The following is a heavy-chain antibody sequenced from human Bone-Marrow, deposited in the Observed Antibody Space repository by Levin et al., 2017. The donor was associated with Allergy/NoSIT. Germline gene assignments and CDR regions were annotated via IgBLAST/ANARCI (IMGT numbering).Heavy chain of an antibody. CDR2: IKSEPAGGTI. Sequence: PGGSLRLSCAASAITFREAWMNWVRQVPGKGMEWVGRIKSEPAGGTIDYAAPVQGRFTISRDDSSSTLFLHMTSLKTEDTAVYFCTADLPGFYTNPGLADFWGQGTLVTVAS. J-gene: IGHJ4*02. CDR1: AITFREAW. V-gene: IGHV3-15*05. CDR3: TADLPGFYTNPGLADF. D-gene: IGHD2-2*02.